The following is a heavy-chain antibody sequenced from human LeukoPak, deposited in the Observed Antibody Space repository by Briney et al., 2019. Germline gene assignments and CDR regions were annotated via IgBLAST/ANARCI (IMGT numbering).Heavy chain of an antibody. J-gene: IGHJ6*02. CDR3: ARDKVYYDGMSGGMDV. Sequence: PGGSLRLSCAASGFTFSSYSMNWVRQAPGKGLEWVSSISSSSSYIYYADSVKGRFTISRDNAKNSLYLQMNSLRAEDTAVYYCARDKVYYDGMSGGMDVWGQGTTVTVSS. CDR1: GFTFSSYS. D-gene: IGHD3-3*01. V-gene: IGHV3-21*01. CDR2: ISSSSSYI.